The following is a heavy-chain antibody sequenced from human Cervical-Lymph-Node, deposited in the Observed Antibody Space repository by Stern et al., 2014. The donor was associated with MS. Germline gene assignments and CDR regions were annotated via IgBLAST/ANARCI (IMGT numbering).Heavy chain of an antibody. Sequence: QVQLQESGPGLVKPSQTLSLTCSGSGGSILSGDFYWSWIRQPPGHGLEWIGYIYYSGSTYYNPSLNSRVTISVDTANNQFSLKLSSVTAADTAVYYCARRAGGSDNYFDPWGQGTLVTVSS. D-gene: IGHD4/OR15-4a*01. V-gene: IGHV4-31*03. J-gene: IGHJ5*02. CDR2: IYYSGST. CDR3: ARRAGGSDNYFDP. CDR1: GGSILSGDFY.